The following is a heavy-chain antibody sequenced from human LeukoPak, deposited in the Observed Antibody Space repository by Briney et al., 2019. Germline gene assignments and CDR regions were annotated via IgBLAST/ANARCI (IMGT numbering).Heavy chain of an antibody. J-gene: IGHJ4*02. CDR2: IIPIFGTA. V-gene: IGHV1-69*13. D-gene: IGHD2-8*01. CDR1: GGTFSSYA. CDR3: ARDGARYCTNGVCYTGDY. Sequence: GASVNVSCTASGGTFSSYAISWVRQAPGQGLEWMGGIIPIFGTANYAQKFQGRVTITADESTSTAYMELSRLRSEDTAVYYCARDGARYCTNGVCYTGDYWGQGTLVTVSS.